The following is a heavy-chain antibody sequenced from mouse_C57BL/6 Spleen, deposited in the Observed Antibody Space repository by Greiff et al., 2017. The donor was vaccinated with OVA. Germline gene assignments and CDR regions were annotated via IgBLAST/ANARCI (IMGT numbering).Heavy chain of an antibody. CDR1: GYTFTSYW. J-gene: IGHJ2*01. CDR3: TGANWEPYYFDY. V-gene: IGHV1-5*01. D-gene: IGHD4-1*01. Sequence: EVHLVESGTVLARPGASVKMSCKTSGYTFTSYWMHWVKQRPGQGLEWIGAIYPGNSDTSYNQKFKGKAKLTAVTSASTAYMELSSLTNEDSAVYYCTGANWEPYYFDYWGQGTTLTVSS. CDR2: IYPGNSDT.